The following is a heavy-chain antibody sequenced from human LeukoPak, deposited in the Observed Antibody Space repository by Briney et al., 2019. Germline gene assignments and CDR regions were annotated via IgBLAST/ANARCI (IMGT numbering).Heavy chain of an antibody. CDR1: GFTFSSYG. V-gene: IGHV3-30-3*01. J-gene: IGHJ3*02. CDR3: AREGWEPPDAFDI. Sequence: GGSLRLSCAASGFTFSSYGMHWVRQAPGKGLEWVAVISYDGSNKYYADSVKGRFTISRDNCTDSLYLQVNSLKAEDTDVYYCAREGWEPPDAFDIWGQGTMVTVSS. D-gene: IGHD1-26*01. CDR2: ISYDGSNK.